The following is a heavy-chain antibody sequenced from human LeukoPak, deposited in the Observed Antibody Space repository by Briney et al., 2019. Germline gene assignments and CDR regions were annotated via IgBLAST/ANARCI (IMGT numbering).Heavy chain of an antibody. D-gene: IGHD2/OR15-2a*01. CDR3: AAEPYPGVLRGAFDI. CDR1: GFTVSSNY. Sequence: GGSLRLSCAASGFTVSSNYMSWVRQAPGKGLEWVSVIYSGGDTYYADSVKGRFTISRDNSKNTLYLQMNSLRAEDTAVYYCAAEPYPGVLRGAFDIWGQGTMVTVSS. CDR2: IYSGGDT. J-gene: IGHJ3*02. V-gene: IGHV3-66*01.